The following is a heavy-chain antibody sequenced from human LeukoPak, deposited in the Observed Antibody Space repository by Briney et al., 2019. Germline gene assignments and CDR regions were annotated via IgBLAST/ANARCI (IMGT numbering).Heavy chain of an antibody. V-gene: IGHV1-69*05. CDR3: AVRWSQGYFDY. CDR2: IIPIFGTA. CDR1: GGTFSSYA. D-gene: IGHD3-16*01. J-gene: IGHJ4*02. Sequence: ASVKVSCKASGGTFSSYAISWVRQAPGQGLEWMGGIIPIFGTANYAQKFQGRVTITTDESTSTAYMELSSLRSEDTAVYYCAVRWSQGYFDYWGQGTLVTVSS.